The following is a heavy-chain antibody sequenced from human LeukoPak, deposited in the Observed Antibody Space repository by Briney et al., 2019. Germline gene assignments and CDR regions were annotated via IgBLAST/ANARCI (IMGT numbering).Heavy chain of an antibody. Sequence: SETLSLTCTVSGGSISGFYWSWIRQPPGKGLEWIGYIYYSGTTTYNPSLKSRVTISVDTSKNQFSLKLSSVTAADTAVYYCARARRSLRYFDWLFGPLDYWGQGTLVTVSS. CDR3: ARARRSLRYFDWLFGPLDY. D-gene: IGHD3-9*01. CDR1: GGSISGFY. J-gene: IGHJ4*02. CDR2: IYYSGTT. V-gene: IGHV4-59*12.